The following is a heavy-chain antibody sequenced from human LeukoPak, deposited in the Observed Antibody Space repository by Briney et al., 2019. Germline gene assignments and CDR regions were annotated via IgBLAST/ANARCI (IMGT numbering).Heavy chain of an antibody. Sequence: GGSLRLSCAASEFSVGSNYMTWVRQAPGKGLEWVSLIYSGGSTYYADSVKGRFTISRDNSKNTLYLQMNSLRAEDMALYYCAKGEAADFRRDAFDIWGQGTMVTVSS. CDR1: EFSVGSNY. CDR3: AKGEAADFRRDAFDI. D-gene: IGHD6-13*01. J-gene: IGHJ3*02. V-gene: IGHV3-53*05. CDR2: IYSGGST.